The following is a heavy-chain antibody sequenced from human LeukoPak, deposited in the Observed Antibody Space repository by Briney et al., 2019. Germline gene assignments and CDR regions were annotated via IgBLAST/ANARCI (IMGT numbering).Heavy chain of an antibody. D-gene: IGHD3-16*01. Sequence: SGTLSLTCTVSGGSISSSGYYWGWIRQPPGKGLEWIWSISYSGSTNYNPSLKIRVTISVDTSKNQFSLKLSSVTAADTAVYYCARGNPFGGFWGEFDPWGQGTLVTVSS. CDR2: ISYSGST. CDR3: ARGNPFGGFWGEFDP. J-gene: IGHJ5*02. CDR1: GGSISSSGYY. V-gene: IGHV4-39*01.